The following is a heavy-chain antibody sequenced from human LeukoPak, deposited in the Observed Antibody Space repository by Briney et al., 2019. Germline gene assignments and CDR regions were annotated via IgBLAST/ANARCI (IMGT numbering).Heavy chain of an antibody. D-gene: IGHD3-16*02. V-gene: IGHV4-59*01. CDR1: GGSISSYY. J-gene: IGHJ5*02. CDR3: ATLSVTGYDYVWGSYRFGWFDP. CDR2: IYYSGST. Sequence: SETLSLTCTVSGGSISSYYWSWIREPPGKGLEWIGYIYYSGSTNYNPSLKSRVTISVDTSKNQFSLKLSSVTAADTAVYYCATLSVTGYDYVWGSYRFGWFDPWGQGTLVTVSS.